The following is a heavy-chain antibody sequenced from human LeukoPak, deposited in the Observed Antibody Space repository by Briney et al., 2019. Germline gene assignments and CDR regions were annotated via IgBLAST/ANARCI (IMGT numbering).Heavy chain of an antibody. CDR1: GFTFSSYE. J-gene: IGHJ4*02. CDR2: ISSSGGTI. D-gene: IGHD6-13*01. Sequence: GGSLRLSCAASGFTFSSYEMNWVRQAPGKGLEWVSYISSSGGTIYYADSVKGRFTISRDNAKNSLYLQMNSLRAEDTAVYYCARLDMADSSSWSIGGYFDYWGQGTLVTVSS. CDR3: ARLDMADSSSWSIGGYFDY. V-gene: IGHV3-48*03.